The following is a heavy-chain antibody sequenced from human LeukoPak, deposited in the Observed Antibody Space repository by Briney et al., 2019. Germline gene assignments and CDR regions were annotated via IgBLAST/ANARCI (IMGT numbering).Heavy chain of an antibody. Sequence: ASVKVSCKASGYTFTGYGISWVRQAPGQGLEWMGWISAYNGNTNYAQKLQGRVTMTTDTSTSTAYMELRSLRSDDTAVYYCARSSSSSSRGAFDIWGQGTMVTVSS. D-gene: IGHD6-6*01. CDR1: GYTFTGYG. CDR3: ARSSSSSSRGAFDI. J-gene: IGHJ3*02. CDR2: ISAYNGNT. V-gene: IGHV1-18*01.